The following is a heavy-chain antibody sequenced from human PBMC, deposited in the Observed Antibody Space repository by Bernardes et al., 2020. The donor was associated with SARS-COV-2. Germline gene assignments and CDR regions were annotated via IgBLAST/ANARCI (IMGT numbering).Heavy chain of an antibody. D-gene: IGHD1-26*01. CDR2: IYPGDSDT. Sequence: GESLKISCKGSGYKFANYWIGWVRQMPGKGLEWMGIIYPGDSDTRYSPSFQGQVTISADKSITTAYVEWNSLRASDTAMYYCASHTSRVVGDNTEDHGFDLWGQGKMVTVSP. V-gene: IGHV5-51*01. J-gene: IGHJ3*01. CDR3: ASHTSRVVGDNTEDHGFDL. CDR1: GYKFANYW.